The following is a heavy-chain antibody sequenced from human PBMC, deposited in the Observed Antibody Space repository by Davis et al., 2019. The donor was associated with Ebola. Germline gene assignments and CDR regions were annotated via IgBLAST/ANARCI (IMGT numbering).Heavy chain of an antibody. J-gene: IGHJ3*02. CDR3: ARGDIVVVPAALHDAFDI. D-gene: IGHD2-2*02. CDR2: IYYSGST. Sequence: PSETLSLTCTVSGGSISSYYWSWIRQPPGKGLEWIGYIYYSGSTNYNPSLKSRVTISVDTSKNQFSLKLSSVTAADTAVYYCARGDIVVVPAALHDAFDIWGQGTMVTVSS. CDR1: GGSISSYY. V-gene: IGHV4-59*08.